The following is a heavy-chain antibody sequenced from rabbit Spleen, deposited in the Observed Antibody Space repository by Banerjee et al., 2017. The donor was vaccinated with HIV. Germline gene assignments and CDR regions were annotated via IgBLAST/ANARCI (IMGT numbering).Heavy chain of an antibody. CDR1: GVSFSGDSY. CDR2: IYAGSTGST. V-gene: IGHV1S40*01. D-gene: IGHD8-1*01. J-gene: IGHJ3*01. Sequence: QSLEESGGDLVKPGASLTLTCIASGVSFSGDSYICWVRQAPGKGLEWIACIYAGSTGSTYYASWAKGRFTCSKTSSTTVTLQMTSLTVADTATYFCARDTGSSFSSYGMDLWGQGTLVTVS. CDR3: ARDTGSSFSSYGMDL.